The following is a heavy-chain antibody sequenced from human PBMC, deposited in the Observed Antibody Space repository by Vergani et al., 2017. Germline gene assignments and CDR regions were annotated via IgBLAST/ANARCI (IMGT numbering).Heavy chain of an antibody. Sequence: EVQLVETGGGLIQPGGSLRLSCAASGFTVSSNYMNWVRQAPGKGLEWVSVIYTAGNTNYADSVKGRFTISRDNSKNTLHLQMNSLRADDTAVYYCTKGSRGYTGYFFDYWGQGTLATVSS. CDR2: IYTAGNT. CDR3: TKGSRGYTGYFFDY. D-gene: IGHD5-12*01. J-gene: IGHJ4*02. V-gene: IGHV3-53*02. CDR1: GFTVSSNY.